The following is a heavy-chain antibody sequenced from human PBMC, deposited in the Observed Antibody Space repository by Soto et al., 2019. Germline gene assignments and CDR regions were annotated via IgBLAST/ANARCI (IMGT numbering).Heavy chain of an antibody. D-gene: IGHD3-22*01. CDR3: AADPYYYDSSGYFPSTHQAPDAFDI. V-gene: IGHV1-58*02. J-gene: IGHJ3*02. CDR1: GFTFTSSA. CDR2: IVVGSGNT. Sequence: GASVKVSCKASGFTFTSSAMQWVRQARGQRLEWIGWIVVGSGNTNYAQKFQERVTITRDMSTSTAYMELSSLRSEDTAVYYCAADPYYYDSSGYFPSTHQAPDAFDIWGQGTMVTVSS.